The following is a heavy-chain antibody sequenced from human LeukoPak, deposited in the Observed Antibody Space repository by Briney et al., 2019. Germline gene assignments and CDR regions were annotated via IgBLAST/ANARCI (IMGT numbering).Heavy chain of an antibody. D-gene: IGHD6-19*01. CDR2: ISSSSSYI. V-gene: IGHV3-21*01. Sequence: GGSLRLSCAASGFTFSSYSMNWVRQAPGKGLEWVSSISSSSSYIYYADSVKGRFTISRDNAKNSLYLQMNSLRAEDTAVYYCARANTEGIAVAGTYYFGYWGQGTLVTVSS. CDR1: GFTFSSYS. J-gene: IGHJ4*02. CDR3: ARANTEGIAVAGTYYFGY.